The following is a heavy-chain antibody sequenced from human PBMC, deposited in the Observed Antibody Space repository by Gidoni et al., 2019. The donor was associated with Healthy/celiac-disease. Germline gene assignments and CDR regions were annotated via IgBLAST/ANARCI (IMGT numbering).Heavy chain of an antibody. CDR2: IDPSDSYT. J-gene: IGHJ4*02. CDR3: ARHPGGLQPNDY. D-gene: IGHD3-16*01. CDR1: GYSFTNYW. V-gene: IGHV5-10-1*03. Sequence: EVQLVQSGAEVKKPGESLTISCKGSGYSFTNYWISWVRQMPGKGLEWMGKIDPSDSYTNYSPSFQGHVTISADKSISSAYLQWSSLKASDTAMYYCARHPGGLQPNDYWGQGTLVTVSS.